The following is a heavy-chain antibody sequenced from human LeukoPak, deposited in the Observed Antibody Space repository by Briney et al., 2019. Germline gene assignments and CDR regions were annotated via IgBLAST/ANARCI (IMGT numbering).Heavy chain of an antibody. Sequence: SETLSLTCAVYGGSFSGYYWSWIRQPPGKGLEWIGEINYSGSTNYNPSLKSRVTISVDTSKNQFSLKLSSVTAADTAVYYCARGFYDFWSGYYGYFDYWGQGTLVTVSS. V-gene: IGHV4-34*01. CDR2: INYSGST. J-gene: IGHJ4*02. D-gene: IGHD3-3*01. CDR3: ARGFYDFWSGYYGYFDY. CDR1: GGSFSGYY.